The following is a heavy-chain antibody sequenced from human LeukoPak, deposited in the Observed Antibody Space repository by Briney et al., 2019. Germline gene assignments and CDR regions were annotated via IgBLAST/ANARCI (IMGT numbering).Heavy chain of an antibody. V-gene: IGHV3-30-3*01. CDR2: ISYDGSNK. D-gene: IGHD3-3*01. CDR3: ARDPMDFWSGYFDY. Sequence: PGGSLRLSCAASGFTFSSYAMHWVRQAPGKVLEWVAVISYDGSNKYYADSVKGRFTISRDNSKNTLYLQMNSLRAEDTAVYYCARDPMDFWSGYFDYWGQGTLVTVSS. J-gene: IGHJ4*02. CDR1: GFTFSSYA.